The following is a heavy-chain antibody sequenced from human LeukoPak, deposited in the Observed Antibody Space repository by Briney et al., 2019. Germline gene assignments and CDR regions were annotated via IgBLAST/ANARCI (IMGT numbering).Heavy chain of an antibody. J-gene: IGHJ3*02. CDR3: ARAVGSDYYDSSGYFFAGHGFDI. Sequence: SETLSLTCTVSGGSISSYYWSWIRQPAGKGLESIGHISTSGSTNYNPSLKSRVTMSVDTSKNQFSLKLSSVTAADTAVYYCARAVGSDYYDSSGYFFAGHGFDIWGQGTMVTVSS. CDR1: GGSISSYY. D-gene: IGHD3-22*01. CDR2: ISTSGST. V-gene: IGHV4-4*07.